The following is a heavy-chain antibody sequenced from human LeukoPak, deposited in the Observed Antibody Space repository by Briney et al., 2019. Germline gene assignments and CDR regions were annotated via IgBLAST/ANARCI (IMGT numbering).Heavy chain of an antibody. V-gene: IGHV3-30*03. Sequence: GRSLRLSCAASGFTFSSYGMHWVRQAPGKGLEWVAVISYDGSNKYYADSVKGRFTISRDNSKNTPYLQMNSLRAEDTAVYYCARVMGDILTGIKYYYYYYMDVWGKGTTVTISS. CDR1: GFTFSSYG. CDR2: ISYDGSNK. CDR3: ARVMGDILTGIKYYYYYYMDV. J-gene: IGHJ6*03. D-gene: IGHD3-9*01.